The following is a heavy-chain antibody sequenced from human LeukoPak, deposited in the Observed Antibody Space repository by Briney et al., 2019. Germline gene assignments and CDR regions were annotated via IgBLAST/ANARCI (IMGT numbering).Heavy chain of an antibody. CDR3: ARPYDSHYYFDS. D-gene: IGHD3-3*01. CDR2: IYSGGST. V-gene: IGHV3-66*04. J-gene: IGHJ4*02. Sequence: SGGSLRLSCAASGFTVSSNYMSWVRQAPGKGLEWVSVIYSGGSTYYADSVKGRFTISRDNSKNTLYLQMNSLRAEDTAVYYCARPYDSHYYFDSWAQGTLVTVSS. CDR1: GFTVSSNY.